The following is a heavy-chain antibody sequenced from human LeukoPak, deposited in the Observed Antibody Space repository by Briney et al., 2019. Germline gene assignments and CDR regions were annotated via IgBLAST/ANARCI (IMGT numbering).Heavy chain of an antibody. Sequence: SETLSLTCTVSGGSISSSSYYWGWIRQPPGKGLEWIGSIYYSGSTYYNPSLKSRVTISVDTSKNQFSLKLSSVTAADTAVYYCARAPGYCTNGVCSPGDFDYWGQGTLVTVSS. D-gene: IGHD2-8*01. V-gene: IGHV4-39*01. J-gene: IGHJ4*02. CDR3: ARAPGYCTNGVCSPGDFDY. CDR1: GGSISSSSYY. CDR2: IYYSGST.